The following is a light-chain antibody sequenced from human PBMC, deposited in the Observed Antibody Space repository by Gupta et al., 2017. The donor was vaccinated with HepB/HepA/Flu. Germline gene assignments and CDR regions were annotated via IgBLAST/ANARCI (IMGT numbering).Light chain of an antibody. Sequence: IMLTQSQATLSLSPGERATLPCRASQSVSNNYVWWYQHKPGHAPRLLIYGASSRATGIPDRGGSSGSGTDFTLTISRLQAEDCAVYYRQKYGTTSLTFGQGTQVEIK. CDR3: QKYGTTSLT. CDR2: GAS. CDR1: QSVSNNY. J-gene: IGKJ1*01. V-gene: IGKV3-20*01.